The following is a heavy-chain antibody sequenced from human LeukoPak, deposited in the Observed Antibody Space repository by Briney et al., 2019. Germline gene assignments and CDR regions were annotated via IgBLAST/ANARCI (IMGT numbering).Heavy chain of an antibody. J-gene: IGHJ3*02. Sequence: SETLSLTCTVSGSISSYYWSWIRQPPGKGLEWIGYIYTSGSTNYNPSLKSRVTISVDTSKNQFSLGLSSVTAADTAVYYCARQKCTSTSCLTKNAFDIWGQGTMVTVSS. D-gene: IGHD2-2*01. CDR1: GSISSYY. CDR2: IYTSGST. V-gene: IGHV4-4*09. CDR3: ARQKCTSTSCLTKNAFDI.